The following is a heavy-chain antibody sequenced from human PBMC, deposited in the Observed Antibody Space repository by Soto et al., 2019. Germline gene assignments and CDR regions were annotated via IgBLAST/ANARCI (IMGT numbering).Heavy chain of an antibody. CDR1: GFTFSDHY. J-gene: IGHJ4*02. V-gene: IGHV3-72*01. CDR3: ARVRVGAATRYRDY. D-gene: IGHD2-15*01. Sequence: EVQVVESGGGLVQPGGSLRLSCAASGFTFSDHYMDWVRQAAGKGLEWVGRIKNKANSYNTEYAESVKGRFTISRDDSTNSLYLQMNSLKTEDTAVYYCARVRVGAATRYRDYWGQGTLVTVSS. CDR2: IKNKANSYNT.